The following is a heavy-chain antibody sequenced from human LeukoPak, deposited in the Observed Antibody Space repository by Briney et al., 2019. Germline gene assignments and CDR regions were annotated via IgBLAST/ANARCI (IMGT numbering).Heavy chain of an antibody. CDR2: IYSSGST. V-gene: IGHV4-59*01. J-gene: IGHJ5*02. CDR1: GGSMSSYY. CDR3: ARADPNASGYFYRFNWFDP. Sequence: PSETLSLTCTVSGGSMSSYYWSWVRQPPVKGLEWIGNIYSSGSTDYNPSLKSRVTISLDTSKFQFSLRLNSVTAADTAVYYCARADPNASGYFYRFNWFDPWGQGTLVTVSS. D-gene: IGHD3-10*01.